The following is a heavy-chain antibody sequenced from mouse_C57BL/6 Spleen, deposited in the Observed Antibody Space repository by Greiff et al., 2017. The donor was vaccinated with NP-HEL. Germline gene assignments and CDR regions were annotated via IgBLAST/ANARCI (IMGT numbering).Heavy chain of an antibody. V-gene: IGHV1-4*01. J-gene: IGHJ3*01. CDR2: INPSSGYT. CDR3: ARSGGTGTDWFAY. Sequence: VQLQQSGAELARPGASVKMSCKASGYTFTSYTMHWVKQRPGQGLEWIGYINPSSGYTKYNQKFKDKATLTADKSSSTAYMQLSSLTSEDSAVYYCARSGGTGTDWFAYWGQGTLVTVSA. D-gene: IGHD4-1*01. CDR1: GYTFTSYT.